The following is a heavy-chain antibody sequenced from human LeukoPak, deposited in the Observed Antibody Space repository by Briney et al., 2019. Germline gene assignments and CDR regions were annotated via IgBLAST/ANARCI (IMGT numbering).Heavy chain of an antibody. CDR1: GFSVSSDY. D-gene: IGHD1-1*01. CDR3: ARRKTGSPYDY. J-gene: IGHJ4*02. CDR2: IYSGGST. Sequence: PGGSLRLSCGASGFSVSSDYIGWVRQAPGKGLEWVSVIYSGGSTYYADSVKGRFTISRDNSKNTVYLQMNSLRPEDTAVYYCARRKTGSPYDYWGQGTLVTVSS. V-gene: IGHV3-53*01.